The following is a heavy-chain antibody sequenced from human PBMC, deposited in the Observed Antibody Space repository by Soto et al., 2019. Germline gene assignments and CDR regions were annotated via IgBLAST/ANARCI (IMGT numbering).Heavy chain of an antibody. CDR3: ARLQENWFDP. Sequence: GESLKLSCKGSGYRFTSYWIIWVRQMPGKGLEWMGKIDPSDSYTNYSPSFQGHVTISADKSISTAYLQWSSLKASDTAMYYCARLQENWFDPWGQGTPVTVSS. V-gene: IGHV5-10-1*01. CDR2: IDPSDSYT. J-gene: IGHJ5*02. CDR1: GYRFTSYW.